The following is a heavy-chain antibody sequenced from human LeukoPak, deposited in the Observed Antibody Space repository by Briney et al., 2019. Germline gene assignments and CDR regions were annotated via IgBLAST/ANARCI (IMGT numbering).Heavy chain of an antibody. CDR1: GFTFRNYG. J-gene: IGHJ4*02. D-gene: IGHD3-9*01. CDR3: ARGAKGAYDILTGYYPLFDY. V-gene: IGHV3-30*03. Sequence: GRSLRLSCAASGFTFRNYGMHWVRQAPGKGLEWVAVISYDGSNKYYADSVEGRFTISRDNSKNTLYLQMNSLRTEDTAVYYCARGAKGAYDILTGYYPLFDYWGQGTLVTVSS. CDR2: ISYDGSNK.